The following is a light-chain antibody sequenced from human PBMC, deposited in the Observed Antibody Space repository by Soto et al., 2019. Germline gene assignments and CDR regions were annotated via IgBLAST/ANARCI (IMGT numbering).Light chain of an antibody. J-gene: IGLJ3*02. CDR1: SSDFGNYNL. CDR3: GSYTSATTWV. CDR2: EVN. Sequence: QSVLTQPASVSGSPGQSITISCTGTSSDFGNYNLVSWYQQHPGKVPKLILFEVNKRPSGVSGRFSGSKSGNSASLSISGLQPEDEASYFCGSYTSATTWVFGGGTKLTVL. V-gene: IGLV2-23*02.